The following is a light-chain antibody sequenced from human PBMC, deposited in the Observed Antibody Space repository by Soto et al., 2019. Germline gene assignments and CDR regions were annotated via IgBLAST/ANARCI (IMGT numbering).Light chain of an antibody. J-gene: IGLJ3*02. CDR1: SSNIGSNP. Sequence: QSVLTQPPSASGAPGQRVTISCSGSSSNIGSNPVNWYQQLPGTAPKLLIYTDNERPSGVPDRFSGSKSGTSASLAIGGLQSEDEADYYCATRDDSLSGPVFGGGTKLTVL. CDR2: TDN. V-gene: IGLV1-44*01. CDR3: ATRDDSLSGPV.